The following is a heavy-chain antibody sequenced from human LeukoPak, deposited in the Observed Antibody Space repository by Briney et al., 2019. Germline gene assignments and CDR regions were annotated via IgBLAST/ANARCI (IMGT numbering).Heavy chain of an antibody. CDR3: ARVRTNRVYDILTGYGYYYYYYYMDV. J-gene: IGHJ6*03. CDR1: GGSISSRSYY. Sequence: SETLSLTCTVSGGSISSRSYYWGWIRQPPGKGLEWIGSIYYSGTTYYNPSLKSRVTISVDTSKNQFSLKLSSVTAADTAVYYCARVRTNRVYDILTGYGYYYYYYYMDVWGKGTTVTISS. V-gene: IGHV4-39*07. D-gene: IGHD3-9*01. CDR2: IYYSGTT.